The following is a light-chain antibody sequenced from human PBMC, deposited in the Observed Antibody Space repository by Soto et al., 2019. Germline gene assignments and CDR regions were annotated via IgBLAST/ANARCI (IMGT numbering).Light chain of an antibody. CDR1: QSVSSY. V-gene: IGKV3-11*01. CDR3: QQRSNWPVT. CDR2: DAS. J-gene: IGKJ5*01. Sequence: EIVLKQSPATLSLYTGERATLSCRASQSVSSYLAWYQQKPGQAPRLLIYDASNRATGIPARFSGSGSGTDFTLTISSLEPEDFAVYYCQQRSNWPVTFGQGTRLEVK.